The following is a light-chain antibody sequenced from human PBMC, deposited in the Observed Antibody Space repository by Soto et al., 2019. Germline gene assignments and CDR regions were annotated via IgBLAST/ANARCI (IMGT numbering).Light chain of an antibody. CDR3: QQRSNWPLYT. V-gene: IGKV3-11*01. CDR1: QSVTSY. CDR2: DAS. J-gene: IGKJ2*01. Sequence: EIVLTQSPATLSLSPGERATLSCRASQSVTSYLAWYQQKPGQAPRLLIYDASNRATGIPARFSGSGSGTDFTLTINSLEPEYFAVYYCQQRSNWPLYTFGQGTKLEIK.